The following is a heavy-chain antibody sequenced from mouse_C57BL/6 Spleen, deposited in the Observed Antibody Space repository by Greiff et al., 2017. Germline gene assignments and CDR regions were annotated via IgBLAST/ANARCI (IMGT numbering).Heavy chain of an antibody. D-gene: IGHD2-1*01. CDR1: GFTFNTYA. CDR3: VRDEGYGNYRYFDV. V-gene: IGHV10-3*01. Sequence: EVQLGESGGGFVPPQRTFKLSCAPPGFTFNTYAMHWVRPGPGKGLEWVARIRSKSSNYATYYADSVKDRLTISRDDSQSMLYLQMNNLKTEDTAMYYCVRDEGYGNYRYFDVWGTGTTVTVSS. J-gene: IGHJ1*03. CDR2: IRSKSSNYAT.